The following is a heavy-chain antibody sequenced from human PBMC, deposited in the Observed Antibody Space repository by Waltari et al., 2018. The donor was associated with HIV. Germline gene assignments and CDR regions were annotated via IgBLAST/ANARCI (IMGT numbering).Heavy chain of an antibody. Sequence: QVHLQESGPGLVKPSETLSLTCPVSGGSLSSYYWSWIRQPPGKGLEWIGYIYYSGSTNYNPSLKSRVTISVDTSKNQFSLKLSSVTAADTAVYYCARDRVVGATPYSYYYYGMDVWGQGTTVTVSS. CDR2: IYYSGST. J-gene: IGHJ6*02. V-gene: IGHV4-59*01. D-gene: IGHD1-26*01. CDR1: GGSLSSYY. CDR3: ARDRVVGATPYSYYYYGMDV.